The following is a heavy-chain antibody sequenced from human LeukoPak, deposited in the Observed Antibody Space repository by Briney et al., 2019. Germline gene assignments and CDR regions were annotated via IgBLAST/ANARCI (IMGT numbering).Heavy chain of an antibody. D-gene: IGHD6-13*01. V-gene: IGHV4-59*08. Sequence: KSSETLSLTCTVSGGSISSYYWSWIRQPPGKGLEWIGYIYYSGSTNYNPSLKSRVTTSVDTSKNQFSLKLSSVTAADTAVYYCARQGKFSSSWADAFDIWGQGTMVTVSS. CDR1: GGSISSYY. CDR2: IYYSGST. J-gene: IGHJ3*02. CDR3: ARQGKFSSSWADAFDI.